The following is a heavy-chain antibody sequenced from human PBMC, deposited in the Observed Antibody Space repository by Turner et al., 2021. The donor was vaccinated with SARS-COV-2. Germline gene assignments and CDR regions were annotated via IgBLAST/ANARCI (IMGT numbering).Heavy chain of an antibody. Sequence: EVQLLESGGGLVQPGGSLRLSCAASGFTFRSYAMSWVRQAPGKGLGWGSGISGSGGSTYYADSVKGRFTISRDNSKNTLYLQMNSLRAEDTAVYYCAKAWRIVVLIHFDYWGQGTLVTVSS. CDR3: AKAWRIVVLIHFDY. V-gene: IGHV3-23*01. J-gene: IGHJ4*02. CDR2: ISGSGGST. D-gene: IGHD3-22*01. CDR1: GFTFRSYA.